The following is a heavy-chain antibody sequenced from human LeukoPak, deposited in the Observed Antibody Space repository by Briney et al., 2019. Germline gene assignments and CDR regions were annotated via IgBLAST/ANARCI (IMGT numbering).Heavy chain of an antibody. CDR2: IYHSGSA. J-gene: IGHJ6*02. D-gene: IGHD3-3*01. Sequence: PSETLSLTCTVSGYSITSGYNWAWIRQPPGKVLEWIGSIYHSGSAYYNPSLKSRVTISVDTSKNQFSLKLSSVTAADTAVYYCARSRGSYEYYYYYGMDVWGQGTTVTVSS. CDR3: ARSRGSYEYYYYYGMDV. CDR1: GYSITSGYN. V-gene: IGHV4-38-2*02.